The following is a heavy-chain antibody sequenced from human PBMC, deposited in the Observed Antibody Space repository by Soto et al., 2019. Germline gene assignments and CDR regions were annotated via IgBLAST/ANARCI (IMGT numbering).Heavy chain of an antibody. CDR1: GGSISSYY. V-gene: IGHV4-59*08. D-gene: IGHD3-3*01. CDR2: IYYSGST. J-gene: IGHJ4*02. CDR3: ARHLRFLEWSPRAFDY. Sequence: SETLSLTCTVSGGSISSYYWSWIRQPPGKGLEWIGYIYYSGSTNYNPSLKSRVTISVDTSKNQFSLKLSSVTAADTAVYYCARHLRFLEWSPRAFDYWGQGTLVTVSS.